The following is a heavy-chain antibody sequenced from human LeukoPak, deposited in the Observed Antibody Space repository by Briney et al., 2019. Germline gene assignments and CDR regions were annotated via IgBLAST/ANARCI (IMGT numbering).Heavy chain of an antibody. J-gene: IGHJ4*02. CDR2: IRAGGART. D-gene: IGHD1-26*01. CDR1: GFTFSNYA. Sequence: GGSLRLSCAGSGFTFSNYAMSWVRQAPGKGLEWVSSIRAGGARTYYAQSVMGRFTVSRDDSKNTLYLQMNSLRAEDTAVYYCASVLVGATIYYWGQGTLVTVSS. CDR3: ASVLVGATIYY. V-gene: IGHV3-23*01.